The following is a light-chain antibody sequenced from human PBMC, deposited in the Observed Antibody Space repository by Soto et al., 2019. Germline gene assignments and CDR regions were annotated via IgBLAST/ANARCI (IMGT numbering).Light chain of an antibody. V-gene: IGKV3-20*01. J-gene: IGKJ1*01. CDR2: GAS. CDR1: QSVRDTY. CDR3: QQYNSYS. Sequence: IVLTQSPDTLSLSPGERATLSCRASQSVRDTYLAWYQQKPGQAPSLLIYGASNRATGVPDRFSGSGSGTEFTLTISSLQPDDFATYYCQQYNSYSFGQGTKVDIK.